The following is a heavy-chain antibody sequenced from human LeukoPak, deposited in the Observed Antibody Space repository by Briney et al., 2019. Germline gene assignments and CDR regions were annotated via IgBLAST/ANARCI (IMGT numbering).Heavy chain of an antibody. CDR1: GYTFTNYD. J-gene: IGHJ5*02. CDR2: INPNTDNT. Sequence: GASVKVSCKASGYTFTNYDINWVRQATGQGLESMGWINPNTDNTAYAQKFQDRVTITSDTSISTVYMELSSLTVDDTAVYYCARGSPFQWLVHGGWFDPWGQGTLVTVSS. V-gene: IGHV1-8*03. CDR3: ARGSPFQWLVHGGWFDP. D-gene: IGHD6-19*01.